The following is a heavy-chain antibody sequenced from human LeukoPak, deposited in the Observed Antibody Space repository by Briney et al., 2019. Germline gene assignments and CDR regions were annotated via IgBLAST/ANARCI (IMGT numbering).Heavy chain of an antibody. J-gene: IGHJ4*02. CDR3: ARGGLYCSGTSCYKETDY. D-gene: IGHD2-2*02. V-gene: IGHV3-7*01. Sequence: GGSLRLSCAASGFTFSSFWMTWVRQAPGKGLKWVANIMHDGSDKYYVDSVKGRFAISRDNAKNSLYLQMNSLRVEDTAVYYCARGGLYCSGTSCYKETDYWGQGTLVTVSS. CDR2: IMHDGSDK. CDR1: GFTFSSFW.